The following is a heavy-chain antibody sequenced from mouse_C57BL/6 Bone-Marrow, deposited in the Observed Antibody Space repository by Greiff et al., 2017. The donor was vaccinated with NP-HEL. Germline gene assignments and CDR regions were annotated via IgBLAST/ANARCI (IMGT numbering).Heavy chain of an antibody. CDR1: GFTFSSYA. CDR3: ARDGVLRFAY. J-gene: IGHJ3*01. Sequence: EVQRVESGGGLVKPGGSLKLSCAASGFTFSSYAMSWVRQTPEKRLEWVATISDGGSYTYYPDNVKGRFTISRDNAKNNLYLQMSHLKSEDTAMYYCARDGVLRFAYWGQGTLVTVSA. V-gene: IGHV5-4*01. CDR2: ISDGGSYT.